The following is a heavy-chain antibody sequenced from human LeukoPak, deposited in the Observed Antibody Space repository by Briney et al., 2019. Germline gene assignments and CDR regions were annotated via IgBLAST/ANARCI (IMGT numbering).Heavy chain of an antibody. J-gene: IGHJ5*02. CDR2: IWYDGSNK. CDR1: GFTFSSYG. Sequence: PGGSLRLSCAASGFTFSSYGMHWVRQAPGKGLEWVAVIWYDGSNKYYADSVKGRFTISRDNSKNTLYLQMNSLRAEDTAVYYCAKGSITTYYYDSRGPSTDWFDPWGQDTVHSVSS. V-gene: IGHV3-33*06. CDR3: AKGSITTYYYDSRGPSTDWFDP. D-gene: IGHD3-22*01.